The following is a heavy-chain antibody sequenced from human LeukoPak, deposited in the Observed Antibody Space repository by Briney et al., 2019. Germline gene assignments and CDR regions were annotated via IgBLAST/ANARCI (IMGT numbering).Heavy chain of an antibody. CDR1: GGSISSSSYY. J-gene: IGHJ6*03. Sequence: SETLSLTCTVSGGSISSSSYYWGWIRQPPGKGLEWIGSIYYSGSTYYNPSLKSRVTISVDTSKNQFSLKLSSVTAADTAVYYCARDFTIRGYYYYYMDVWGKGTTVTVSS. CDR2: IYYSGST. D-gene: IGHD3-10*01. V-gene: IGHV4-39*07. CDR3: ARDFTIRGYYYYYMDV.